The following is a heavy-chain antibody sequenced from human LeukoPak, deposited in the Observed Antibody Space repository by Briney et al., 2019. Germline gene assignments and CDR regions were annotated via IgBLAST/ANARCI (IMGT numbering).Heavy chain of an antibody. Sequence: SETLSLTCTVSGGSISSYYWSWIRQPPGKGLEWIGYIYTSGSTNYNPSLKSRVTISVDTSKNLFSLKLSSVTAADTAVYYCARLMTTVTTFGYYYYYMDVWGKGTTVTVSS. V-gene: IGHV4-4*09. CDR1: GGSISSYY. CDR2: IYTSGST. CDR3: ARLMTTVTTFGYYYYYMDV. J-gene: IGHJ6*03. D-gene: IGHD4-17*01.